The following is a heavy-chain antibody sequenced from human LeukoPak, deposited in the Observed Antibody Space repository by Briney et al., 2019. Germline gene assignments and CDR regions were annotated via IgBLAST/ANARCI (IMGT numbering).Heavy chain of an antibody. D-gene: IGHD3-3*01. V-gene: IGHV1-18*01. CDR1: GYTFTSYG. CDR3: ARVAAYYDFWSGYYCFDY. J-gene: IGHJ4*02. CDR2: ISAYNGNA. Sequence: ASVKVSCKASGYTFTSYGISWVRQAPGQGLEWMGWISAYNGNANYAQKLQGRVTMTTDTSTSTAYMELRSLRSDDTAVYYGARVAAYYDFWSGYYCFDYWGQGTLVTVSS.